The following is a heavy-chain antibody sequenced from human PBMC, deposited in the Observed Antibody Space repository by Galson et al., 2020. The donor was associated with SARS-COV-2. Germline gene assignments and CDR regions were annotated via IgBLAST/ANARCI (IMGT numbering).Heavy chain of an antibody. D-gene: IGHD6-13*01. CDR1: GFTFSNFA. J-gene: IGHJ5*02. CDR3: AKRAGYTSSWYLINS. CDR2: ISSDGRDT. Sequence: ESLKISCAASGFTFSNFAMNWVRQAPGGGLEWVSGISSDGRDTYYADSVKGRFTISRDNSKNTLSLQMHRLSAEDTAFYYCAKRAGYTSSWYLINSWGQGTLVTVSS. V-gene: IGHV3-23*01.